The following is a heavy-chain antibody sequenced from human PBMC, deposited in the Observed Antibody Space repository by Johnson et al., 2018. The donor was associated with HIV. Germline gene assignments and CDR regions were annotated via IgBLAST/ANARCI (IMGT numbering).Heavy chain of an antibody. Sequence: VQLVESGGGLVQPGGSLRLSCAASGFTFSSYDMHWVRQATGKGLEWVSAIGTAGDTYYPGSVKGRFTISRDNAKNSLYLQMNSLRAEDTALYYCAKGSGCEADAFDIWGQGTMVTVSS. CDR1: GFTFSSYD. D-gene: IGHD4/OR15-4a*01. J-gene: IGHJ3*02. V-gene: IGHV3-13*01. CDR2: IGTAGDT. CDR3: AKGSGCEADAFDI.